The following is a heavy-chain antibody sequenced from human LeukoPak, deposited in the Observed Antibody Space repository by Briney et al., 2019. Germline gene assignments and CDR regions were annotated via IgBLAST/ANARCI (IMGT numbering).Heavy chain of an antibody. J-gene: IGHJ4*02. D-gene: IGHD6-19*01. CDR3: ACIAVAGPFDY. CDR1: GGTFSNYT. CDR2: IIPILGIA. Sequence: ASVKVSCKASGGTFSNYTISWMRQAPGQGLEWMGRIIPILGIANYAQKFQGRVTITADKSTSTAYMELSSLRSEDTAVYYCACIAVAGPFDYWGQGTLVTVSS. V-gene: IGHV1-69*02.